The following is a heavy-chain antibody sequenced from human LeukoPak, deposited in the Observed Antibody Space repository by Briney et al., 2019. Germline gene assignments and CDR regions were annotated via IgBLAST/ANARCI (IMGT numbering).Heavy chain of an antibody. CDR3: ARSPRGYFDY. CDR2: IYPGDSDT. Sequence: GESLKISCKGSGYSFTSNWIAWVRQMPGKGLEWMGIIYPGDSDTRYSPSFQGQVTISADKSISTAYLQWSSLKASDIAIYYCARSPRGYFDYWGQGTLVTVSS. D-gene: IGHD3-10*01. J-gene: IGHJ4*02. CDR1: GYSFTSNW. V-gene: IGHV5-51*01.